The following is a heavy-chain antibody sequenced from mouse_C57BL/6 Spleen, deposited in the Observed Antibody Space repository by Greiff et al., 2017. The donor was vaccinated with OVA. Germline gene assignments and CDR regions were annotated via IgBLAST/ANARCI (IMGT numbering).Heavy chain of an antibody. CDR2: INPNNGGT. CDR1: GYTFTDYY. V-gene: IGHV1-26*01. CDR3: ARSYYGSSHDY. J-gene: IGHJ2*01. D-gene: IGHD1-1*01. Sequence: EVQLQQSGPELVKPGASVKISCKASGYTFTDYYMNWVKQSHGKSLEWIGDINPNNGGTSYNQKFKGKATLTVDKSSSTAYMELRSLTSEDSAVYYCARSYYGSSHDYWGQGTTLTVSS.